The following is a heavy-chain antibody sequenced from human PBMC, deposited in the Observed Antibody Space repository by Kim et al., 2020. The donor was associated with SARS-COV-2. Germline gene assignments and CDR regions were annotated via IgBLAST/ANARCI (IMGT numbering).Heavy chain of an antibody. J-gene: IGHJ5*02. V-gene: IGHV3-74*03. CDR2: ISSDASVT. CDR3: VRGGKEGSPPFAT. D-gene: IGHD1-26*01. CDR1: GFTFSDYW. Sequence: GGSLRLSCAASGFTFSDYWIHWVRQSPGKGLLWVARISSDASVTTYADSVRGRFSISRDNARNNVALQMNGLRVEDTGLYFCVRGGKEGSPPFATWGQGSQVTVSS.